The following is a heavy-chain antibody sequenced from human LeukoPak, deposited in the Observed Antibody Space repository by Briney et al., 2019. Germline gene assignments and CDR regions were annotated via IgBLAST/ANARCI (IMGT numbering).Heavy chain of an antibody. CDR3: AKFGGGSSQSLYYFDY. Sequence: GGSLRLSCAASGFTFSSYAMSWVRQAPGKGLEWVSASSGSGGSTYYADSVKGRFTISRDNSKNTLYLQMNSLRAEDTAVYYCAKFGGGSSQSLYYFDYWGQGTLVTVSS. V-gene: IGHV3-23*01. J-gene: IGHJ4*02. CDR1: GFTFSSYA. CDR2: SSGSGGST. D-gene: IGHD6-13*01.